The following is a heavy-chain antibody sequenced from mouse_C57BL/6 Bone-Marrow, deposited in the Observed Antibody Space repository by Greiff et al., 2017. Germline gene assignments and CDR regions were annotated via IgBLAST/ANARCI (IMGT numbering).Heavy chain of an antibody. Sequence: VQLQQPGAELVMPGASVKLSCKASGYTFTSYWMHWVKQSPGQGLEWIGEIDPSDSYTNYNQKFKGKSTLTVDKSSSTAYMQLSSLTSEDSAVYYCARGWGYYCDFFMDYWGQGTSVTVSS. J-gene: IGHJ4*01. V-gene: IGHV1-69*01. CDR2: IDPSDSYT. CDR1: GYTFTSYW. D-gene: IGHD2-13*01. CDR3: ARGWGYYCDFFMDY.